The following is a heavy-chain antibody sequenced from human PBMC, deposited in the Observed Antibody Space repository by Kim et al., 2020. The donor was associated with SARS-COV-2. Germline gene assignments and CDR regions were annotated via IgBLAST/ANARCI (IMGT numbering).Heavy chain of an antibody. J-gene: IGHJ6*02. V-gene: IGHV3-21*01. CDR1: GFTFSSYS. D-gene: IGHD2-2*01. Sequence: GGSLRLSCAASGFTFSSYSMNWVRQAPGKGLEWVSSISSSSSYIYYADSVKGRFTISRDNAKNSLYLQMNSLRAEDTAVYYCASDIVVVPAATVGLYYYGMDVWGQGTTVTVSS. CDR3: ASDIVVVPAATVGLYYYGMDV. CDR2: ISSSSSYI.